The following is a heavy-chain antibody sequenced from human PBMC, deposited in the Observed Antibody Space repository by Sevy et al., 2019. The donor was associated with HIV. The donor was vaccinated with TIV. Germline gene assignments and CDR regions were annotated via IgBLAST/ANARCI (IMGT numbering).Heavy chain of an antibody. V-gene: IGHV3-23*01. CDR1: GFSFDSYG. J-gene: IGHJ6*03. CDR3: AKGGGGHYDPDEIGYYFYYYNMDV. D-gene: IGHD3-22*01. Sequence: GGSLRLSCAVSGFSFDSYGMTWVRQAPGKGLDCVSGISGSGTRTSYADSVKGRFSISRENSRNTRYLQMNSLRSEETAIYYCAKGGGGHYDPDEIGYYFYYYNMDVWGKGTTVTVSS. CDR2: ISGSGTRT.